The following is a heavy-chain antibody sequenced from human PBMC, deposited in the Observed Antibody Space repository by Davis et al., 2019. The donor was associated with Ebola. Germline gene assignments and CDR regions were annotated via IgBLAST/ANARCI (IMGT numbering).Heavy chain of an antibody. Sequence: GESLKISCAASGFTFSSYWMRWVRQAPGKGLEWVANIKDDGTEQHYVDSVKGRFTISRDNAKNSLYVQMNSLRAEDTAVYYCARDGVFRTLDYWGQGTLVTVSS. D-gene: IGHD3-10*01. CDR3: ARDGVFRTLDY. J-gene: IGHJ4*02. V-gene: IGHV3-7*01. CDR2: IKDDGTEQ. CDR1: GFTFSSYW.